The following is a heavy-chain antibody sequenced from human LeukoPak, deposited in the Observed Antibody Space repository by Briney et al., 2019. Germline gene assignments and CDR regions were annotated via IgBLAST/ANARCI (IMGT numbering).Heavy chain of an antibody. J-gene: IGHJ6*02. CDR1: GGSISSSNW. V-gene: IGHV4-4*02. CDR2: IYHSGST. D-gene: IGHD3-10*01. Sequence: PSETLSLTCAVSGGSISSSNWWSWVRQPPGKGLEWIGEIYHSGSTNYNPSLKSRVTISVDKSKNQFSLKLSSVTAADTAVYYCARDVLLWFGEGGGYYGMDVWGQGTTVTVSS. CDR3: ARDVLLWFGEGGGYYGMDV.